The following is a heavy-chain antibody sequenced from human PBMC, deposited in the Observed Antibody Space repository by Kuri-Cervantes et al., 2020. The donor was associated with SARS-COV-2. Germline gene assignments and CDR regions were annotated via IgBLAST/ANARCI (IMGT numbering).Heavy chain of an antibody. V-gene: IGHV3-30*04. Sequence: GGSLRLSCAASGFTFSSYAMHWVRQAPGKGLEWVAVISYDGSNKYYADSVKGRFTISRDNAKNSLYLQMNSLRAEDTAVYYCAREDRYQLLYSSYYYYYMDVWGKGTTVTVSS. CDR2: ISYDGSNK. D-gene: IGHD2-2*02. CDR3: AREDRYQLLYSSYYYYYMDV. J-gene: IGHJ6*03. CDR1: GFTFSSYA.